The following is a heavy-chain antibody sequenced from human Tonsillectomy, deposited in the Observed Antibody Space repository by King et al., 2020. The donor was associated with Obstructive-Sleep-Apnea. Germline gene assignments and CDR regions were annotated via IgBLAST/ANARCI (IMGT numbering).Heavy chain of an antibody. J-gene: IGHJ6*02. Sequence: VQLVESGGGLVQPGRSLRLSCTASGFTFGDYAMSWVRQAPGKGLEWVGFIRSKAYGGTTEYAASVKGRFTISRDDSKSIAYLQMNSLKTEDTAVYYCTRDCSGGSCFPPYYYYYGMDVWGQGTTVTVSS. CDR3: TRDCSGGSCFPPYYYYYGMDV. D-gene: IGHD2-15*01. CDR2: IRSKAYGGTT. CDR1: GFTFGDYA. V-gene: IGHV3-49*04.